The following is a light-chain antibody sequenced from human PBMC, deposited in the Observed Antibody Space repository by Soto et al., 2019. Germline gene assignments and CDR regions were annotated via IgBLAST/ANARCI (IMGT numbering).Light chain of an antibody. CDR2: GAS. CDR3: QQYGSSPLVT. V-gene: IGKV3-20*01. CDR1: QSVSSSY. Sequence: EIVLTQSPGTLSLSPGGRATLSCRASQSVSSSYLAWYQQKPGQAPRLLIYGASSRATGIPDRFSGSGSGTDFTLTISRLEPEDFAVYYCQQYGSSPLVTFGQGTKVDIK. J-gene: IGKJ1*01.